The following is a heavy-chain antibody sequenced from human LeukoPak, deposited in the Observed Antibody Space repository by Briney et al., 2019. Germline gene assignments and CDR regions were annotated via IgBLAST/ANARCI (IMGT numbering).Heavy chain of an antibody. CDR2: IKEDGSEK. J-gene: IGHJ5*02. CDR1: GFTFSSYW. CDR3: ARDRGTAMVPNWFDP. Sequence: GGSLRLSCAASGFTFSSYWMIWVRQAPGTGLEWVANIKEDGSEKYYVDSVKGRFTISRDNAYNSMYLQMNSVRAEDTAVYYCARDRGTAMVPNWFDPWGQGTLVTVSS. V-gene: IGHV3-7*01. D-gene: IGHD5-18*01.